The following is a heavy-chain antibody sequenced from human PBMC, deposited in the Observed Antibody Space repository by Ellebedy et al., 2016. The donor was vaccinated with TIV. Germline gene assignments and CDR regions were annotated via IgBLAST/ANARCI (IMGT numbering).Heavy chain of an antibody. CDR1: GFTFGRYW. Sequence: GESLKISXVASGFTFGRYWMHWVRQAPGNKLVWVSRIKSDGSGTTYADSVKGRFTTSRDNARNTLYLQMNNLRGEDTAVYFCARDRGDYSISGPWGQGTLVTVSS. CDR3: ARDRGDYSISGP. CDR2: IKSDGSGT. J-gene: IGHJ5*02. V-gene: IGHV3-74*01. D-gene: IGHD4-11*01.